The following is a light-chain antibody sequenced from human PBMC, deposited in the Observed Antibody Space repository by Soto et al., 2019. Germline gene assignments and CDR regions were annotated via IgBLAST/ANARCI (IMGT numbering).Light chain of an antibody. CDR2: DAS. CDR1: QSVSRN. J-gene: IGKJ3*01. V-gene: IGKV3-11*01. Sequence: EIVLTQSPAILSLSPGERATFSCRASQSVSRNLDWYQHKPGQTPRLLIYDASNRATVIPVRFSGSGSGTDFTLTISSLEPEEFAAYYCQQRSNGLAFGPGTK. CDR3: QQRSNGLA.